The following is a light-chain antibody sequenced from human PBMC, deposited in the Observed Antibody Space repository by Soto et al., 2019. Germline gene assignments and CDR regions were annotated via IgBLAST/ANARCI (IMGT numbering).Light chain of an antibody. CDR1: QGISSF. J-gene: IGKJ5*01. Sequence: IQLTQSPSSLSASIGDRVTITCRASQGISSFLAWYQQKPGKAPKLLIYAASTLQSGIPSRFSGSGSGTDFTLTISSLQPEDFATCDCQQLNIDSYPITFGQGTRLEIK. V-gene: IGKV1-9*01. CDR3: QQLNIDSYPIT. CDR2: AAS.